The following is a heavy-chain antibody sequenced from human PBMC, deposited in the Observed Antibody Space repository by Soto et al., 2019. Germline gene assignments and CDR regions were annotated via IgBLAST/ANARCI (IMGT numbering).Heavy chain of an antibody. CDR3: AKGGIQLWPTDWFDP. Sequence: QVQLVESGGGMVQPGRSLRLSCAASGFTFSSYGMHWVRQAPGKGLEWVAVISYDGSNKYYADSVKGRFTISRDNSKNTLYLQMNSLRAEDTAVYYCAKGGIQLWPTDWFDPWGQGTLVTVSS. J-gene: IGHJ5*02. CDR2: ISYDGSNK. CDR1: GFTFSSYG. D-gene: IGHD5-18*01. V-gene: IGHV3-30*18.